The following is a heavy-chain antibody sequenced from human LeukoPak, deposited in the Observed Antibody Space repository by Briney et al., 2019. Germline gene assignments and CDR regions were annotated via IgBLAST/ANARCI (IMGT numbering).Heavy chain of an antibody. CDR2: IDHRGDT. D-gene: IGHD5-24*01. CDR3: ARGATISETGYFDF. Sequence: PSEALSLTCTVYGGSFSRYYWSWIRQSPGKGLEWIAEIDHRGDTNYNPSVKSRVTISVDTSKNQFSLRVRSLSAADTAVYYCARGATISETGYFDFWGQGTLVTVSS. J-gene: IGHJ4*03. CDR1: GGSFSRYY. V-gene: IGHV4-34*01.